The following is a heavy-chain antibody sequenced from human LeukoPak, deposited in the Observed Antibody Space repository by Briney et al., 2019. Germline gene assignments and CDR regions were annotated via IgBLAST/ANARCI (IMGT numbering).Heavy chain of an antibody. CDR2: IYYSGST. V-gene: IGHV4-39*07. D-gene: IGHD6-6*01. CDR3: ARGPIQQLVPYYFDY. J-gene: IGHJ4*02. Sequence: KPSETLSLTCTVSGGSISSSSYYWGWIRQPPGKGLEWIGSIYYSGSTYYNPSLKSRVTISVDTSKNQFSLKLSSVTAADTAVYYCARGPIQQLVPYYFDYWGQGTLVTVSS. CDR1: GGSISSSSYY.